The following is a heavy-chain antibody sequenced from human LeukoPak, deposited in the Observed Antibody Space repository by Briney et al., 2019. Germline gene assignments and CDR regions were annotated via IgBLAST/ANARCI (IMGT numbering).Heavy chain of an antibody. CDR3: ASIDYGDYGINY. J-gene: IGHJ4*02. Sequence: ASVKVSCKASGYTFTDYFMNWVRQAPGQGLEWMGWINPKSGGTVYAQKFQGRVTMTRDTSSSTAYMELSRLRFDDTVVYYCASIDYGDYGINYWGQGTLVTVSS. V-gene: IGHV1-2*02. CDR1: GYTFTDYF. D-gene: IGHD4-17*01. CDR2: INPKSGGT.